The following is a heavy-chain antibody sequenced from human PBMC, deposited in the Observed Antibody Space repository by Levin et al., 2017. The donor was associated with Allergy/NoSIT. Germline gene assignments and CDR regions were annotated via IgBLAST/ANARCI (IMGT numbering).Heavy chain of an antibody. CDR1: GGSISSSNW. V-gene: IGHV4-4*02. CDR2: IYHSGST. Sequence: SQTLSLTCAVSGGSISSSNWWSWVRQPPGKGLEWIGEIYHSGSTNYNPSLKSRVTISVDKSKNQFSLKLSSVTAADTAVYYCARESPSYSNFSPFDYWGQGTLVTVSS. D-gene: IGHD4-11*01. CDR3: ARESPSYSNFSPFDY. J-gene: IGHJ4*02.